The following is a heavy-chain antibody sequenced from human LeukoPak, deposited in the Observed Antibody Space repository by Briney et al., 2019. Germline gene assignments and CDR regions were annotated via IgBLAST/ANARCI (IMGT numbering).Heavy chain of an antibody. D-gene: IGHD2-2*03. CDR1: GLTFANNG. CDR2: ISGSGGRT. CDR3: AIPTCSGSGYCSTSDPFHT. Sequence: PGGSLGLSCAAPGLTFANNGIGWVRQAPGKGLEWVSGISGSGGRTYYADSVKGRFTISRDNSKNTLFLQLNSLGVEDTATYYCAIPTCSGSGYCSTSDPFHTWGQGTMVTVSS. J-gene: IGHJ3*02. V-gene: IGHV3-23*01.